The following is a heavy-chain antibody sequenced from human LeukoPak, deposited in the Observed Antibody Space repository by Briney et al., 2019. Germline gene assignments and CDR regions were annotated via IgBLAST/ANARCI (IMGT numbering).Heavy chain of an antibody. Sequence: GGSLRLSCAASGFSVSSNYMSWVRQAPGKGLEWVSVMYSGGSTYYADSVQGRFTISRDSSKNTLYLQMNSLRAEDTAVYYCARKYYYDSSGSGAFDIWGQGTMVTVSS. CDR1: GFSVSSNY. CDR3: ARKYYYDSSGSGAFDI. J-gene: IGHJ3*02. CDR2: MYSGGST. V-gene: IGHV3-53*01. D-gene: IGHD3-22*01.